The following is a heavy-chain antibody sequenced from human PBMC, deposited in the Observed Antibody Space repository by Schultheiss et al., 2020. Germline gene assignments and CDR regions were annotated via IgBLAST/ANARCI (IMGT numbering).Heavy chain of an antibody. J-gene: IGHJ4*02. D-gene: IGHD6-19*01. Sequence: GGSLRLSCAASGFTFSTYGMHWVRQAPGKGLEWVALISYDESKRYNADSVKGRFTISRDKSKNTLYLEMNSLRVEDTAVYYCAKGKYSSAWQGNYFEYWGQGTLVTVSS. V-gene: IGHV3-30*18. CDR1: GFTFSTYG. CDR3: AKGKYSSAWQGNYFEY. CDR2: ISYDESKR.